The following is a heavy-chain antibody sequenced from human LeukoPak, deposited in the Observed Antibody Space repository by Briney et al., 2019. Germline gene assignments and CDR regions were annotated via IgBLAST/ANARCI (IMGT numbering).Heavy chain of an antibody. CDR1: GFTFSDYY. CDR3: AKDTGGAAAGTTWGH. Sequence: GGSLRLSCAASGFTFSDYYMNWVRQAPGKGLEWVSFISSSGTTIDYSDSVKGRFTISRDNAENSLFLQMNSLRAEDTALYYCAKDTGGAAAGTTWGHWGQGTLVTVSS. J-gene: IGHJ4*02. D-gene: IGHD6-13*01. CDR2: ISSSGTTI. V-gene: IGHV3-11*01.